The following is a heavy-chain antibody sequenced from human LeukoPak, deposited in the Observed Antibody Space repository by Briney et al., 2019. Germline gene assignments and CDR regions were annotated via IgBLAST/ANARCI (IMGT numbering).Heavy chain of an antibody. J-gene: IGHJ4*02. CDR2: INPNSGGT. Sequence: ASVKVSYKASGYTFIGYYIHRVRQAPGQGLEWMGWINPNSGGTNYAQKSQGRVTMTRDTSISTAYMELSRLRSDDTAVYYCARVFAEIVVVTAPTNPFDYWGQGTLVTVSS. V-gene: IGHV1-2*02. CDR1: GYTFIGYY. D-gene: IGHD2-21*02. CDR3: ARVFAEIVVVTAPTNPFDY.